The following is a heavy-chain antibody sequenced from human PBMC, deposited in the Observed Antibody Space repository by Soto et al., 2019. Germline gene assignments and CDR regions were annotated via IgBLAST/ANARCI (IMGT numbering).Heavy chain of an antibody. CDR1: GYSFTTYW. CDR2: IYPGDSDT. D-gene: IGHD3-22*01. J-gene: IGHJ6*02. V-gene: IGHV5-51*01. CDR3: ARDYYDSSGYPWSYYGMDV. Sequence: RGESLKISCKGSGYSFTTYWIVWVRQMPGKGLECMGVIYPGDSDTIYSPSFQGQVTIPADKSISTAYLQLSSLKASDTAMYYCARDYYDSSGYPWSYYGMDVWGQGTTVTVSS.